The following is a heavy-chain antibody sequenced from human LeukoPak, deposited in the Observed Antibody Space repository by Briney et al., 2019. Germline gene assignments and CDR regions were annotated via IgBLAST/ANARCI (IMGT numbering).Heavy chain of an antibody. D-gene: IGHD1-26*01. CDR3: AKDEGSSGSYPGRDAFDI. Sequence: TGGSLRLSCAASGFSFSRYAMSWVRQAPGRGLKWVSGISGSGDSTYYADSVMGRFTISRDNSKNTLFLQMNSLRAEDTAVYYCAKDEGSSGSYPGRDAFDIWGQGTMVTVSS. V-gene: IGHV3-23*01. J-gene: IGHJ3*02. CDR1: GFSFSRYA. CDR2: ISGSGDST.